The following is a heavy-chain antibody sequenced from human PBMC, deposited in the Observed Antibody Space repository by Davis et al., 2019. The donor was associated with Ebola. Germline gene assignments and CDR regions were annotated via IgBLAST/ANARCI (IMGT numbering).Heavy chain of an antibody. D-gene: IGHD4-11*01. V-gene: IGHV4-61*08. CDR1: RGSISSGDYY. Sequence: GSLRLSCTVSRGSISSGDYYWSWIRQPPGKGLEWIGYIYYGGTTNYNPSLKSRVTISGDTSKNQFSLKLNSVTAADTAMYYCARTPQYSNYGAYFDYWGQGALVTVSS. CDR2: IYYGGTT. CDR3: ARTPQYSNYGAYFDY. J-gene: IGHJ4*02.